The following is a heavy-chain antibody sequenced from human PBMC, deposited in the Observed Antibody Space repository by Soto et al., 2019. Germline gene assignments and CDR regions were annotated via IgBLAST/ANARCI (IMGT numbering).Heavy chain of an antibody. D-gene: IGHD1-26*01. CDR2: TYYRSKWYY. CDR1: GDSVSSNSAG. J-gene: IGHJ4*01. CDR3: ARGEQYSGRIFDY. Sequence: SQSLSLTCAITGDSVSSNSAGWSWVRQSPSRGLEWLGRTYYRSKWYYEYAVSVRGRITINPDTSKNQYSLQLNSVTPEDTAVYFCARGEQYSGRIFDYWGQGTLVTVSS. V-gene: IGHV6-1*01.